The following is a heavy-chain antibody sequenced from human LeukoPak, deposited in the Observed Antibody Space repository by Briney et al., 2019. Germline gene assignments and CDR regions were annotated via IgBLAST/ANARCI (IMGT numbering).Heavy chain of an antibody. J-gene: IGHJ4*02. Sequence: GASVKVSCKDSGYTFTGYYMHWVRQAPGQGLEWMGWINPNSGGTNYAQKFQGRVTMTRDTSISKAYMELNRLRSDDTAVYYCARDLLTYYGSSGYVIDYWGQGTLVTVSS. D-gene: IGHD3-22*01. CDR1: GYTFTGYY. CDR3: ARDLLTYYGSSGYVIDY. CDR2: INPNSGGT. V-gene: IGHV1-2*02.